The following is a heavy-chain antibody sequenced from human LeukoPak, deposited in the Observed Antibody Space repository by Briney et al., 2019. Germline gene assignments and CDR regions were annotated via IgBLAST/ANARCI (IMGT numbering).Heavy chain of an antibody. D-gene: IGHD3-3*01. CDR3: ARDYKWGYDFWSGYYNEGSDY. V-gene: IGHV3-74*01. CDR1: GFTFSSYW. Sequence: SGGSLRLSCAASGFTFSSYWMHWVRQAPGKGLVWVSRINSDGSSTSYADSVKGRFTISRDNAKNTLYLQVNSLRAEDTAVYYCARDYKWGYDFWSGYYNEGSDYWGQGTLVTVSS. CDR2: INSDGSST. J-gene: IGHJ4*02.